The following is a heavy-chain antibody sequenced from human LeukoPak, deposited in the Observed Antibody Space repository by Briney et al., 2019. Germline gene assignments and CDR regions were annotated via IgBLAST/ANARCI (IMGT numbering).Heavy chain of an antibody. V-gene: IGHV3-23*01. CDR1: GFTFSSYA. J-gene: IGHJ3*02. CDR2: ISGSGGST. D-gene: IGHD1-7*01. Sequence: TGGSLRLSCAASGFTFSSYAMSRVRQAPGKGLEWVSAISGSGGSTYYADSVKGRFTISRDNAKNSLYLQMNSLRAEDTAVYYCARNNWNYRGAFDIWGQGTMVTVSS. CDR3: ARNNWNYRGAFDI.